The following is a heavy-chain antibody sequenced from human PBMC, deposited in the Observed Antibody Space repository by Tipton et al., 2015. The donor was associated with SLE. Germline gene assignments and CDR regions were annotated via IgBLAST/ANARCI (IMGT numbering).Heavy chain of an antibody. CDR1: GDSITSGPYY. V-gene: IGHV4-39*07. CDR2: IYYNGFS. Sequence: TLSLTCTISGDSITSGPYYWAWIRQPPGKGLEWIGTIYYNGFSYQSPSLKSRITMSVDTSKTQFSLTLTSMTAADTAVYYCARSRYSSTPPSDVTTWFDPWGQGILVRVSS. D-gene: IGHD2-2*01. J-gene: IGHJ5*02. CDR3: ARSRYSSTPPSDVTTWFDP.